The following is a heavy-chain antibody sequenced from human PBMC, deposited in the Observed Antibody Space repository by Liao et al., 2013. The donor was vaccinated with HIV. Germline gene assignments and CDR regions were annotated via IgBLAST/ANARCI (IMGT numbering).Heavy chain of an antibody. J-gene: IGHJ4*02. CDR1: GGSFSGYY. V-gene: IGHV4-34*01. CDR3: ARGNPGLSIDY. Sequence: QVQLQQWGAGLLKPSETLSLTCAVYGGSFSGYYWSWIRQPPGKGLEWIGEINHSGSTNYNPSLKSRVTISVDTSKNQFSLKLSSVTAADTAVYYCARGNPGLSIDYWGQGTLGHRLL. CDR2: INHSGST.